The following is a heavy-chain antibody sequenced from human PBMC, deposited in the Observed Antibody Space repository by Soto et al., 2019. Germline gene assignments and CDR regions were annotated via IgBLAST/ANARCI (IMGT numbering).Heavy chain of an antibody. CDR3: ARALTGWYFDY. CDR1: GGSFSGYY. J-gene: IGHJ4*02. D-gene: IGHD6-19*01. Sequence: SETLSLTCAVYGGSFSGYYWSWIRQPPGKGLEWIGEINHSGSTNYNPSLKSRVTISVDTSKNQFSLKLSSVTAADTAVYYCARALTGWYFDYWGQGTLVTV. CDR2: INHSGST. V-gene: IGHV4-34*01.